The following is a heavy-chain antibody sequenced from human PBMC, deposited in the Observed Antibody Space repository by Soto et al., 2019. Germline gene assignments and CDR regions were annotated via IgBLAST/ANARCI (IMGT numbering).Heavy chain of an antibody. CDR3: AKAYRGWFDP. D-gene: IGHD1-26*01. Sequence: QVQLQESGPGLVKPSGTLSLTCAVSDGSIISTNWWSWVRQTPGKGLEWIGEIYHSGSTNYNPSLKGRVSMSVDQSKNQFSLRVTSVTAADTAIYYCAKAYRGWFDPWGQGTLVTVSS. V-gene: IGHV4-4*02. CDR1: DGSIISTNW. CDR2: IYHSGST. J-gene: IGHJ5*02.